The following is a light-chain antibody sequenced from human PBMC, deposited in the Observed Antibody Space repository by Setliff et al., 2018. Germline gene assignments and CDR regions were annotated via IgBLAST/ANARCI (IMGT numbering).Light chain of an antibody. J-gene: IGLJ1*01. CDR1: SSDVGGYDY. Sequence: QSALAQPASVSGSPGQSITFSCTGSSSDVGGYDYVSWYQQHPGKAPKLLIYDVTNRPSGVSNRFSGSKSGNTASLTISGFQAEDEAEYFCSSYTVGSTLSVFGTGTKVTVL. CDR2: DVT. V-gene: IGLV2-14*03. CDR3: SSYTVGSTLSV.